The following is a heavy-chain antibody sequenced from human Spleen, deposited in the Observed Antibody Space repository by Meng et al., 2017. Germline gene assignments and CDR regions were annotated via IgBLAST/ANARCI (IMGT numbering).Heavy chain of an antibody. CDR1: GFTFSSYW. CDR2: IKQDGSEK. Sequence: GGSLRLSCAASGFTFSSYWMSWVRQAPGKGLEWVANIKQDGSEKYYVDSVKGRFTISRDNAKNSLYLQMNSLRAEDTAVYYCARDLYYYDSSGYYKTSFDYWGQGILVTVSS. V-gene: IGHV3-7*01. D-gene: IGHD3-22*01. J-gene: IGHJ4*02. CDR3: ARDLYYYDSSGYYKTSFDY.